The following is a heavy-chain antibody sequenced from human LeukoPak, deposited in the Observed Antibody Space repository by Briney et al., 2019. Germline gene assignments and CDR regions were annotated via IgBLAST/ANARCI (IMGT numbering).Heavy chain of an antibody. CDR2: ICSGGST. CDR3: ARQRGKMRYFDFVALDY. J-gene: IGHJ4*02. V-gene: IGHV4-39*01. D-gene: IGHD3-9*01. CDR1: GGSISSSSYH. Sequence: PSETLSLTCTVSGGSISSSSYHWGWIRQPPGKGLEWIGTICSGGSTYYNPSLKSRVTISIDTSNNQFFLKLNSVTAADTAVYYCARQRGKMRYFDFVALDYWGQGTLVTVSS.